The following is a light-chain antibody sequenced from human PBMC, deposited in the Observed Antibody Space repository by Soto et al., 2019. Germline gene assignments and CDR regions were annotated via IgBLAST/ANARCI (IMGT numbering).Light chain of an antibody. CDR1: SGHSNYA. CDR3: QTGGTGTVV. CDR2: VNSDGSH. Sequence: QPVLTQSPSASASLGASVKLTCTLSSGHSNYAIAWHQQQPEKGPRYLMKVNSDGSHSKGDGTPDRFSGSSSGAERYLTISSLQSEDETDYYCQTGGTGTVVFGGGTKLTVL. J-gene: IGLJ2*01. V-gene: IGLV4-69*01.